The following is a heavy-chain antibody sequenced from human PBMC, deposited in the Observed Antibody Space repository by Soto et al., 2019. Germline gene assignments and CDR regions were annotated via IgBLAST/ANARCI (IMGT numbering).Heavy chain of an antibody. Sequence: QVQLVESGGGVVQPGRSLRLSCAASGFTFSSYGMHWVRQAPGKGLEWVAVIWYDGSNKYYADSVKGRFTISRDNSKNPLYLQMNSLRAEDTAVYYCARDGDCSGGRCYSVPVFDYWGQGTLVTVSS. CDR1: GFTFSSYG. J-gene: IGHJ4*02. CDR2: IWYDGSNK. CDR3: ARDGDCSGGRCYSVPVFDY. D-gene: IGHD2-15*01. V-gene: IGHV3-33*01.